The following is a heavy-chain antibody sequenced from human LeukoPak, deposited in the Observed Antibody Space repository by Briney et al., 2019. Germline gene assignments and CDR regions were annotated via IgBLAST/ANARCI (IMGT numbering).Heavy chain of an antibody. D-gene: IGHD5-24*01. CDR2: ISSSGSTI. V-gene: IGHV3-48*03. CDR1: GFTFSSYE. J-gene: IGHJ4*02. Sequence: GGSLRLSCAASGFTFSSYEMNWVRQAPGKGLEWVSYISSSGSTIYYADSVKGRFTISGDNAKNSLYLQMNSLRAEDTAVYYCARDGPRDGYNSWGQGTLVTVSS. CDR3: ARDGPRDGYNS.